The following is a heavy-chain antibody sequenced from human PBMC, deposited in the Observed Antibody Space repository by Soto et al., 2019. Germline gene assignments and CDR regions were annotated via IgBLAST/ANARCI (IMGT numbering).Heavy chain of an antibody. CDR3: ARESYGDHYFDY. V-gene: IGHV3-30-3*01. D-gene: IGHD4-17*01. CDR1: GFTFSSYA. Sequence: GGSLRLSCVASGFTFSSYAMHWVRQAPGKGLEWVAVISYDGSNKYYADSVKGRFTISRDNSKNTLYLQMNSLRAEDTAVYYCARESYGDHYFDYWGQGTLVTVSS. CDR2: ISYDGSNK. J-gene: IGHJ4*02.